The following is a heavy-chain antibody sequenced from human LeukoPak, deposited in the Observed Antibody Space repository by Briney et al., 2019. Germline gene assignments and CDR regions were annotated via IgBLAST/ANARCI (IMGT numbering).Heavy chain of an antibody. V-gene: IGHV4-34*01. J-gene: IGHJ4*02. CDR3: ARGIAIGYCSGGSCFPFDY. Sequence: PSETLSLTCTVNGGSFSDYYWTWIRQPPGKGLEWIGEINHGGSTNYNPSLKSRVTMSVDTSKNQFSLKLSFVTAADTAVYYCARGIAIGYCSGGSCFPFDYWGQGTLVTVSS. D-gene: IGHD2-15*01. CDR1: GGSFSDYY. CDR2: INHGGST.